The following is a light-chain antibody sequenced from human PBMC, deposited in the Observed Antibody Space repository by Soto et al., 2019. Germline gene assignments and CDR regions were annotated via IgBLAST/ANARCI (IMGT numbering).Light chain of an antibody. CDR1: QSVSSN. CDR2: GAS. CDR3: QQYNIWPWT. V-gene: IGKV3-15*01. J-gene: IGKJ1*01. Sequence: EIVMTQSPATLSVSPGERATLSCRASQSVSSNLAWYQRKPGQAPRLLIYGASTRATGIPARFSGSGSGTECTLPISSLQFEDFAVYYCQQYNIWPWTFGQGTKVEIK.